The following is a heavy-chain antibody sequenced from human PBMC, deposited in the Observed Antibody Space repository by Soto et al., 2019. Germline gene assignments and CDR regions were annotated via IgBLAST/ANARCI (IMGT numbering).Heavy chain of an antibody. D-gene: IGHD6-25*01. J-gene: IGHJ4*02. CDR3: APRRGFGNSPTLDF. Sequence: QITLKESGPTLVKPTQTLTLTCTFSGFSLTTSDMGVGWIRQPPGKALEWLALIYWNDEKRYSPSLKSRLTTSKDSSKTQGVLRMTTMDPLDTATYACAPRRGFGNSPTLDFWGQRILATVS. CDR2: IYWNDEK. CDR1: GFSLTTSDMG. V-gene: IGHV2-5*01.